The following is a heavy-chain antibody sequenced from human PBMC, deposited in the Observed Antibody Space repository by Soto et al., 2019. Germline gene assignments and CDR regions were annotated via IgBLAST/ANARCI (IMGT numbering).Heavy chain of an antibody. Sequence: PGASLKISCKAPVSSFNTYWIAWVRQMPGKGLAWMGIISPGDSETRYSPSFEGQVTISADKSIGPAYLQMNSLRAEDTAVYYCARDRYGLFDFWGQRSPVTLSS. D-gene: IGHD3-16*02. CDR3: ARDRYGLFDF. CDR1: VSSFNTYW. J-gene: IGHJ4*02. V-gene: IGHV5-51*01. CDR2: ISPGDSET.